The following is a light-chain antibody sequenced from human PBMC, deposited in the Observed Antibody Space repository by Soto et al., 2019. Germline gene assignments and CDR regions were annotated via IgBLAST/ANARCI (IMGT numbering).Light chain of an antibody. J-gene: IGKJ1*01. V-gene: IGKV2-24*01. CDR3: MQATQFPWT. CDR1: ESLVHSDGNTY. CDR2: KTP. Sequence: DIVMTQTPLSSPVTLGQPASISCRSNESLVHSDGNTYLNWLQKRPGQPPRLLIYKTPDRFSEVPDRLRGSGAGTDFTLEISRVEPEDVGVYYCMQATQFPWTFGQGTKVEVK.